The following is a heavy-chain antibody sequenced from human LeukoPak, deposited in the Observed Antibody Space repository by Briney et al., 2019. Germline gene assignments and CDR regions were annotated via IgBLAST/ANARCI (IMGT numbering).Heavy chain of an antibody. CDR3: AKGRIRGVIITYFDY. D-gene: IGHD3-10*01. CDR2: ISYDGSNK. Sequence: GGSLRLSCAASGFTFSSYAMSWVRQAPGKGLEWVAVISYDGSNKYYADSVKGRFTISRDNSKNTLYLQMNSLRAEDTAVYYCAKGRIRGVIITYFDYWGQGTLVTVSS. V-gene: IGHV3-30*18. CDR1: GFTFSSYA. J-gene: IGHJ4*02.